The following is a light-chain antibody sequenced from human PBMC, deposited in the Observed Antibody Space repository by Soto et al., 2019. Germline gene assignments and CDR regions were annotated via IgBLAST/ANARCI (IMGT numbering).Light chain of an antibody. CDR3: QQCGSLPGT. CDR2: GTS. CDR1: QSINGNY. V-gene: IGKV3-20*01. Sequence: EIVLTQSPGTLSLSPGDRATLSCRASQSINGNYLHWYQQKPGQAPRLPIFGTSSRATGIPDRFIGGGSGTDFTLTISRLEPEDFAVYYCQQCGSLPGTFGQGTKVDIK. J-gene: IGKJ1*01.